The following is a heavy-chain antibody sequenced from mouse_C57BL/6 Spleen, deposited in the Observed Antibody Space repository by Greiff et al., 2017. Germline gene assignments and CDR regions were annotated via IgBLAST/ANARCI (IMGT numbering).Heavy chain of an antibody. CDR2: IHPNSGST. J-gene: IGHJ4*01. V-gene: IGHV1-64*01. CDR1: GYTFTSYW. D-gene: IGHD1-3*01. CDR3: ASPKLFLDY. Sequence: QVQLQQPGAELVKPGASVKLSCKASGYTFTSYWMHWVKQRPGQGLEWIGMIHPNSGSTNYNEMFKSNATLTVDKSSSTAYMQLSSLTSEDSAVYYCASPKLFLDYWGQGTSVTVSS.